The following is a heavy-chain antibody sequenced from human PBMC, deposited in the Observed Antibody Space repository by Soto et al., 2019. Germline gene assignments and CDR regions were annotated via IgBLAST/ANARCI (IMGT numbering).Heavy chain of an antibody. V-gene: IGHV4-30-2*01. Sequence: TLALTCSVSGGSISSGCYSWSWIQQPPGKGLEWIGYIYHSGSTYYNPSLKSRVTISVDRSKNQFSLKLSSVTAADTAVYYCARSGIAARPDFGWFDPWGQGTLVTVSS. D-gene: IGHD6-6*01. CDR1: GGSISSGCYS. CDR2: IYHSGST. CDR3: ARSGIAARPDFGWFDP. J-gene: IGHJ5*02.